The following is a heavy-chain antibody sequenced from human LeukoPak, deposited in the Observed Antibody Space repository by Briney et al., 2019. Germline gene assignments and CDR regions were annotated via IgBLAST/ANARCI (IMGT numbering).Heavy chain of an antibody. D-gene: IGHD2-2*01. V-gene: IGHV4-39*07. CDR2: INHSGST. J-gene: IGHJ5*02. Sequence: SETLSLTCTVSGGSISSSSYYWGWIRQPPGKGLEWIGEINHSGSTNYNPSLKSRVTISVDTSKNQFSLKLSSVTAADTAVYYCARGPMTSRYCSSTSCYAHNWFDPWGQGTLVTVSS. CDR3: ARGPMTSRYCSSTSCYAHNWFDP. CDR1: GGSISSSSYY.